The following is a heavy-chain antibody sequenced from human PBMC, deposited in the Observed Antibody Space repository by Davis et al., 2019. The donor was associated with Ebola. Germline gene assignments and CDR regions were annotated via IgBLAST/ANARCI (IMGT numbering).Heavy chain of an antibody. CDR3: VIEGTGGFDI. Sequence: GESLKISCAASGVTFSRYIMHWVRQAPGEGLEWLACCNDDGNNKFYLDSVKGRFTISRDAPTDTLDLQMNTLRNEDTATYYCVIEGTGGFDIWGQGTKVIVSS. CDR2: CNDDGNNK. CDR1: GVTFSRYI. V-gene: IGHV3-30*02. J-gene: IGHJ3*02.